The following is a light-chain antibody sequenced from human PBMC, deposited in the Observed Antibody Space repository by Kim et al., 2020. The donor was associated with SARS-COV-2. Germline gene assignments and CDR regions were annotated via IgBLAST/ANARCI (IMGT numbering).Light chain of an antibody. CDR1: QVVRNNY. J-gene: IGKJ2*03. CDR2: GAS. Sequence: LSPGERAPLPCRASQVVRNNYLAWYQQTPGQAPSLLIYGASKRTTDFPDRFSGSGSGTDFTLTIDRLEPEDFAVYFCQQYGASPYSFGQGTKLEI. CDR3: QQYGASPYS. V-gene: IGKV3-20*01.